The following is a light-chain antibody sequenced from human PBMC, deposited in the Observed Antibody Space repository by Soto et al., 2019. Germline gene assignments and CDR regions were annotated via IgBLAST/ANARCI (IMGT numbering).Light chain of an antibody. J-gene: IGLJ2*01. Sequence: QSALTQPRSVSGSPGQSVTISCTGTSSDVGGYNYVSWYQQHPGKAPKLMIYDVSKRPSGVPDRFSGSKSGNTASLTISGLQAEDDADYYCCSYAGSRVLFGGGTKVTVL. CDR3: CSYAGSRVL. CDR1: SSDVGGYNY. V-gene: IGLV2-11*01. CDR2: DVS.